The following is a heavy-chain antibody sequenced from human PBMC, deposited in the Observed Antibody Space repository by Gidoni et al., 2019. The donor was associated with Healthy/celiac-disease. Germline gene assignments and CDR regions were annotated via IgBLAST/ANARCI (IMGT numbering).Heavy chain of an antibody. V-gene: IGHV4-39*01. CDR1: GGSISSSSYY. CDR2: IYYSGST. D-gene: IGHD3-10*01. J-gene: IGHJ4*02. CDR3: ARRYYGSGSYMVDY. Sequence: QLQLQESGPGLVKPSETLSLTCTVSGGSISSSSYYWGWIRQPPGKGLEWIGSIYYSGSTYDNPALKSRVTISVDTSKNQFSLKLSSVTAADTAVYYCARRYYGSGSYMVDYWGQGTLVTVSS.